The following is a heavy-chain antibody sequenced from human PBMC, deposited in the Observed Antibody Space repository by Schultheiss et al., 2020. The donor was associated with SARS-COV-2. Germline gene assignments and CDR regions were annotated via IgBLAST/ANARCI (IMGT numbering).Heavy chain of an antibody. D-gene: IGHD4-17*01. Sequence: GGSLRLSCAASGFTFSSYGMHWVRQAPGKGLEWVAVIWYDGSNKYYADSVKGRFTISRDNSKNTLYLQMNSLRAEDTAVYYCAKGEDYDGVYFDYWGQGTLVTVSS. CDR3: AKGEDYDGVYFDY. CDR2: IWYDGSNK. CDR1: GFTFSSYG. V-gene: IGHV3-33*06. J-gene: IGHJ4*02.